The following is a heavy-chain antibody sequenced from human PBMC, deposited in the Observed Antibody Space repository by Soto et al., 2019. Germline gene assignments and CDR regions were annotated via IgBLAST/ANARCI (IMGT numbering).Heavy chain of an antibody. CDR2: IYTSGST. Sequence: SETLSLTCTVSGGSISSYYWSWIRQPAGKGLEWIGRIYTSGSTNYNPSLKSRVTMSVDTSKNQFSLKLSSVTAADTAVYYCARAYDSNGNHAFDIWGQGTLVTVSS. J-gene: IGHJ3*02. CDR1: GGSISSYY. V-gene: IGHV4-4*07. CDR3: ARAYDSNGNHAFDI. D-gene: IGHD3-22*01.